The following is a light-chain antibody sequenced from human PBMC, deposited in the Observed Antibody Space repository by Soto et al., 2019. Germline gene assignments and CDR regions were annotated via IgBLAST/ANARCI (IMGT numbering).Light chain of an antibody. CDR1: QTVSSS. Sequence: EIVFTQSPATLSLSPGERATLSCRASQTVSSSLAWYQQKPGQAPRLLIYEASNRATGIPARFSGSGSGADFTLTISSLEPEDFALYYCQQHINWPLTLGGGTKVDIK. CDR2: EAS. V-gene: IGKV3-11*01. CDR3: QQHINWPLT. J-gene: IGKJ4*01.